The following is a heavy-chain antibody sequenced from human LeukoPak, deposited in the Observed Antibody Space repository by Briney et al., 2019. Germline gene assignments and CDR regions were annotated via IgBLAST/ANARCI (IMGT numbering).Heavy chain of an antibody. CDR2: ISGSGGST. Sequence: ETLSLTCAVYGGSFSGYYWSWVRQAPGKGLEWVSAISGSGGSTYYADSVKGRFTISRDSSKNTLYLQMNSLRAEDTAVYYCAKESYGDYGADYWGQGTLVTVSS. J-gene: IGHJ4*02. D-gene: IGHD4-17*01. CDR1: GGSFSGYY. CDR3: AKESYGDYGADY. V-gene: IGHV3-23*01.